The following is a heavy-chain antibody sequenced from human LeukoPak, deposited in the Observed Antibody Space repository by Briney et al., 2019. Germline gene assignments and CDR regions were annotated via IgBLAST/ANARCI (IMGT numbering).Heavy chain of an antibody. V-gene: IGHV4-61*02. CDR3: ARDGSSSWTDYGMDV. Sequence: SQTLSLTCTVPGGSISSGSYYWSWIRQPAGKGLEWIGRIYTSGSTNYNPSLKSRVTISVATSKNQFFLKLSSVTAADTAVYYCARDGSSSWTDYGMDVWGQGTTVTVSS. J-gene: IGHJ6*02. CDR1: GGSISSGSYY. CDR2: IYTSGST. D-gene: IGHD6-13*01.